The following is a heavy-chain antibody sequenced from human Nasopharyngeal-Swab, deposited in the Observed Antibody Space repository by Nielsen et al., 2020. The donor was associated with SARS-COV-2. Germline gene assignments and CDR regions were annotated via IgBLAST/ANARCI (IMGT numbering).Heavy chain of an antibody. Sequence: GGSLRLSCATSGFTFSSYAMSWVRQAPGKGLKWVSAISYTGGRAYYADSVKGRFTISRDNSNSTLYLQMISLRPEDTAIYYCAKGDESSGIFDYWGQGTLVTVSS. D-gene: IGHD3-22*01. CDR2: ISYTGGRA. CDR1: GFTFSSYA. J-gene: IGHJ4*02. CDR3: AKGDESSGIFDY. V-gene: IGHV3-23*01.